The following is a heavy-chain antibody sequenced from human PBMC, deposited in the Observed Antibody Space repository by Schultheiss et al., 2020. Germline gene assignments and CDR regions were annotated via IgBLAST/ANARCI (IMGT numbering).Heavy chain of an antibody. CDR2: TYSSGTT. CDR1: GGSITRNY. CDR3: ARGNTMMSNWFDV. V-gene: IGHV4-59*01. J-gene: IGHJ5*02. Sequence: SETLSLTCSISGGSITRNYWSWIRQPPGQGLEWIGYTYSSGTTSYSPALKSRLTISVDKSKNQFSLNLSSVTAADTAVYFCARGNTMMSNWFDVWGQGILVTVSS. D-gene: IGHD1/OR15-1a*01.